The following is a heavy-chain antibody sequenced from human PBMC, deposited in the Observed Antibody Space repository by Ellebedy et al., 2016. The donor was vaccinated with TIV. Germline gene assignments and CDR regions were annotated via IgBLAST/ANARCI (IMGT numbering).Heavy chain of an antibody. CDR1: GFTFTNYA. D-gene: IGHD3-22*01. Sequence: GGSLRLSCAASGFTFTNYAMHWVRQAPGKGLEWVAVISYDATFKYYADSVKGRFTISRDNSRNTLYLQMYSLRADDTAVYFCARDNNKRAYSDSSGYTDYWGQGTLVTVSS. CDR2: ISYDATFK. CDR3: ARDNNKRAYSDSSGYTDY. V-gene: IGHV3-30*04. J-gene: IGHJ4*02.